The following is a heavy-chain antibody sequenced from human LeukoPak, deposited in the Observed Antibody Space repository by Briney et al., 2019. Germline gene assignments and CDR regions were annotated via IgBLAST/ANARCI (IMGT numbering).Heavy chain of an antibody. V-gene: IGHV3-48*03. CDR3: ARDRKDARNWNLLGTYYGMDV. CDR1: GFTFSSYE. CDR2: ISSSGSTI. D-gene: IGHD1-1*01. Sequence: GGSLRLSCAASGFTFSSYEMNWVRQAPGKGLEWVSYISSSGSTIYYADSVKGRFTISRDNAKNSLYLQMNSLRAEDTAVYYCARDRKDARNWNLLGTYYGMDVWGKGTTVTVSS. J-gene: IGHJ6*04.